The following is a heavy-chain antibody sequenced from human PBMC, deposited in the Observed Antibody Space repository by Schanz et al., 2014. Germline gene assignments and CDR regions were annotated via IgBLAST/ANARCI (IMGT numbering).Heavy chain of an antibody. CDR3: AKGQLLSYYFDY. J-gene: IGHJ4*02. Sequence: EVQLVESGGGLVQPGGSLRLSCAASGFTFSTYWMSWVRQAPGKGLEWVSFIYGGSTYYTDSVKGRFTISRDNSKNTLYLQMNSLRAEDTAVYYCAKGQLLSYYFDYWGQGTLVTVSS. V-gene: IGHV3-66*01. CDR1: GFTFSTYW. CDR2: IYGGST. D-gene: IGHD2-21*01.